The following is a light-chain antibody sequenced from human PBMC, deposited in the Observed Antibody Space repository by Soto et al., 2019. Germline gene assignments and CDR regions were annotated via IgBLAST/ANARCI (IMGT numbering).Light chain of an antibody. CDR3: QQYNNWRAIT. CDR1: QSVSSN. J-gene: IGKJ5*01. Sequence: EIVMTQSPATLSVSPGERATLSCRASQSVSSNLAWYQQKPGQAPRLLIYGASTRATGIPARFSGSGSGTDLTLTISSLQSEDFAVYYCQQYNNWRAITFGQGTRLEIK. CDR2: GAS. V-gene: IGKV3-15*01.